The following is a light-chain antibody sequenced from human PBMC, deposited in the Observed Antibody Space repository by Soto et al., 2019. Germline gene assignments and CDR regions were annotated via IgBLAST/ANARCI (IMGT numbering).Light chain of an antibody. CDR1: SSDVGGYNY. CDR3: SSYKSSVV. J-gene: IGLJ2*01. V-gene: IGLV2-14*01. CDR2: EVS. Sequence: QSALTQPASVSGSPGQSITISCTGTSSDVGGYNYVSWYQQHPGKAPKLMIYEVSNRPSGVSNRFSGSKSGNTASLTISGLQAEEEADYYCSSYKSSVVFGGGTKLTVL.